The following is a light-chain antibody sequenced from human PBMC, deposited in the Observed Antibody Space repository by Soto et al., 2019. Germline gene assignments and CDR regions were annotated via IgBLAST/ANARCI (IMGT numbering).Light chain of an antibody. CDR1: SSDVGGYNY. J-gene: IGLJ1*01. V-gene: IGLV2-14*01. CDR3: SSYTSSSTPYV. CDR2: DVS. Sequence: QSALTQPASVSGSPGQSITISCTGTSSDVGGYNYVSWYQQHPGKDPKLMIYDVSNRTSGVSNRFSGSKSGNTASLTISGLQAEDEADYDCSSYTSSSTPYVFGSGTKLTVL.